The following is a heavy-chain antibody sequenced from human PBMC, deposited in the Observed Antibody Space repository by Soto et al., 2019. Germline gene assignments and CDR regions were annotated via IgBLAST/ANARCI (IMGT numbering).Heavy chain of an antibody. D-gene: IGHD4-17*01. Sequence: SLRPSSETTVFTFSTFAAHWVRQDPGKGLEWVAVISYDGSNKYYADSVKGRFTISRDNSKNTLYLQMNSLRAEDTAVYYCAKEGGPYGGNLDYWGQGT. J-gene: IGHJ4*02. CDR1: VFTFSTFA. V-gene: IGHV3-30-3*01. CDR2: ISYDGSNK. CDR3: AKEGGPYGGNLDY.